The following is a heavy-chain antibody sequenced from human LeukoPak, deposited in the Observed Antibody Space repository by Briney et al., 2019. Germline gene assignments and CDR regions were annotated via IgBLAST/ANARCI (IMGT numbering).Heavy chain of an antibody. CDR2: IYHTGST. Sequence: SETLSLTCSVSGVSISSDGYYWSWVRQLPGKGLEWIGYIYHTGSTYYNPSLKSRVTMAVDRSKNQFSLKLTSMTTADTAVYYCARGDPTYYYDSEIRFDPWGQGTLVTVSS. CDR3: ARGDPTYYYDSEIRFDP. V-gene: IGHV4-30-2*01. D-gene: IGHD3-22*01. J-gene: IGHJ5*02. CDR1: GVSISSDGYY.